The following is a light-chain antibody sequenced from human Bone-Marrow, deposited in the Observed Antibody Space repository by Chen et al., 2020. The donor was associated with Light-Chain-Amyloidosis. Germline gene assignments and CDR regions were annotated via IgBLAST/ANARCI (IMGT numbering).Light chain of an antibody. CDR3: QVWDRSSDRPV. CDR2: DDS. Sequence: SYVLTQPSSVSVAPGQPATIACGGNNIGPTSVHWYQQTPGQAPLLVVYDDSDRPSGIPERCSGSNSGNTATLTISRVEAGDEADYYCQVWDRSSDRPVFGGGTKLTVL. J-gene: IGLJ3*02. V-gene: IGLV3-21*02. CDR1: NIGPTS.